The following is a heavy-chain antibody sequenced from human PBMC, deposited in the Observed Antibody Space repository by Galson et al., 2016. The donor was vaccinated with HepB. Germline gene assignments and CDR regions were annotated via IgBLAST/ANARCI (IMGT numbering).Heavy chain of an antibody. CDR3: ARDMTKVTTSGPDDLIYHYYGMDV. V-gene: IGHV3-7*03. J-gene: IGHJ6*04. D-gene: IGHD4-17*01. CDR1: GFSISSYW. CDR2: MNQDGSVK. Sequence: GSLRLSCAASGFSISSYWMSWVRQAPGKGLEWVATMNQDGSVKFYVDSVKGRFTISRDNDKNSLHVQMNSLRAEDTAVYYCARDMTKVTTSGPDDLIYHYYGMDVWGKGSTVTVSS.